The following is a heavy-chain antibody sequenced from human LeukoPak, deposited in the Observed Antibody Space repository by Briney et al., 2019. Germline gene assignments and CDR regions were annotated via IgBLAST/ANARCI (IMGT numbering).Heavy chain of an antibody. J-gene: IGHJ6*04. D-gene: IGHD5-12*01. V-gene: IGHV3-21*01. CDR2: ISSSSSYI. CDR1: GFTFSSYS. Sequence: PGASLRLSCAASGFTFSSYSLNWVRQAPGTGLEWVSSISSSSSYIYYADSVKGRFTISRDNAKNSLYLQMNSLRAEDTAVYYCARQPGYAYYYGMDVWGKGTTVTVSS. CDR3: ARQPGYAYYYGMDV.